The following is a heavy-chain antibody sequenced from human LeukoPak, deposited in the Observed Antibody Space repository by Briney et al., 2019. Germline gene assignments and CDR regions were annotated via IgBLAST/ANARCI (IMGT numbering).Heavy chain of an antibody. V-gene: IGHV1-69*04. CDR1: GGTFSSYA. CDR3: ARPGGFGELLLDY. CDR2: IIPILGIA. J-gene: IGHJ4*02. D-gene: IGHD3-10*01. Sequence: GASVKVSCKASGGTFSSYAISWVRQAPGQGLEWMGRIIPILGIANYAQKFQGRVTITADKSTSTAYMELSSLRSEDTAVCYCARPGGFGELLLDYWGQGTLVTVSS.